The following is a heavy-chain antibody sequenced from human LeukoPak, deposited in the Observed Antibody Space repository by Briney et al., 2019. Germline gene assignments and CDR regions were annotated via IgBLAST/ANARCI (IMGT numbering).Heavy chain of an antibody. CDR2: IYYSGNT. CDR3: ARDYAFDI. CDR1: GDSISSYY. Sequence: SDPLTLTCTVSGDSISSYYWSWLRQPPGKGLEWIGCIYYSGNTNYNPSLKSRVTISIDTSKNQFSLKLSSVTAADTAVYYCARDYAFDIWGQGTMVTVSS. J-gene: IGHJ3*02. V-gene: IGHV4-59*01.